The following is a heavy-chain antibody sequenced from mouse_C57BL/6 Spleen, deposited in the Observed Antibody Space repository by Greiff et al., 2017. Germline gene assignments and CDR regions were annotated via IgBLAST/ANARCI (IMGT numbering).Heavy chain of an antibody. CDR2: IDPETGGT. CDR3: TRGGPVLRYPFAY. Sequence: QVQLQQSGAELVRPGASVTLSCKASGYTFTDYEMHWVKQTPVHGLEWIGAIDPETGGTAYNQKFKGKAILTADKSSSTAYMELRSLTSEDSAVYYCTRGGPVLRYPFAYWGQGTLVAVSA. CDR1: GYTFTDYE. V-gene: IGHV1-15*01. J-gene: IGHJ3*01. D-gene: IGHD1-1*01.